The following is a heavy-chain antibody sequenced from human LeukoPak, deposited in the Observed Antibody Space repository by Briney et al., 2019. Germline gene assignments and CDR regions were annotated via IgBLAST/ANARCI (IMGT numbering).Heavy chain of an antibody. CDR3: ARDLRLDF. J-gene: IGHJ4*02. CDR2: ISSSNYI. CDR1: GFTFSSYS. V-gene: IGHV3-21*01. Sequence: PGGSLRLSCAASGFTFSSYSMNWVRQAPGKGLEWVSSISSSNYIYHADSVKGRFTISRDNAKNSLYLQMNSLRAEDTAVYYCARDLRLDFWGQGTLVTVSS.